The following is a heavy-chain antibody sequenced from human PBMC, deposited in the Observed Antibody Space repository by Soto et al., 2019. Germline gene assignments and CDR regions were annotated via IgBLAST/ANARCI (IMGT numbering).Heavy chain of an antibody. CDR1: GFTFSSYS. CDR2: ISSSSSYI. J-gene: IGHJ4*02. D-gene: IGHD3-22*01. Sequence: EVQLVESGGGLVKPGGSLRLSCAASGFTFSSYSMNWVRQAPGKGLEWVSSISSSSSYIYYADSVKGRFTISRDNAKNPLYPQMNSLRAEDTAVYYCARLTSYGSSGYYRYWGQGTLVTVSP. CDR3: ARLTSYGSSGYYRY. V-gene: IGHV3-21*01.